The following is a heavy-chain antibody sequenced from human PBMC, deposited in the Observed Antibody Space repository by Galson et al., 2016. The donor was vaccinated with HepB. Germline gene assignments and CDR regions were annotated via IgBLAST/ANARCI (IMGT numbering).Heavy chain of an antibody. CDR1: GFTFNSYW. V-gene: IGHV3-7*03. J-gene: IGHJ6*02. Sequence: SLRLSCAVSGFTFNSYWMSWVRQAPGKGLEWVANINQDGSEKYYVDFVKGRFTISRDKAKNSLYLQMNSLRAESTAVYYCAREKVPPAWESYYYSYYYGLDVWGQGTTVTVSS. CDR2: INQDGSEK. CDR3: AREKVPPAWESYYYSYYYGLDV. D-gene: IGHD2-2*01.